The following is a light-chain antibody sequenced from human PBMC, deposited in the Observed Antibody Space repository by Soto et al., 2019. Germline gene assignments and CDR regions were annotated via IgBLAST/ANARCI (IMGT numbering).Light chain of an antibody. V-gene: IGKV1-39*01. CDR1: QSISSY. CDR2: AAS. J-gene: IGKJ1*01. CDR3: QKSYSTPPGT. Sequence: DIQMTQSPTSLSASVGDRVTITCRASQSISSYLNWYQQKPGKAPKLLIYAASSLQSGVPSRFSGSGSGTDFPLTISSLQPEDFATYYRQKSYSTPPGTFGQGTKVDIK.